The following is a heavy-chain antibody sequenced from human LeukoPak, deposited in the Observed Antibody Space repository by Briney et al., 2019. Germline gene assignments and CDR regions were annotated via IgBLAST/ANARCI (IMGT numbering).Heavy chain of an antibody. D-gene: IGHD2-15*01. V-gene: IGHV3-49*04. Sequence: GGSPRLSCSASGFTFGDFAMTWVRQAPGKGLEWVGIGRAKAYGATKEYAASVKGRFTISRDDSKSVAYLQMDNLKTEDTGIYYCTRGSGRFEYWGQGTRVTVSS. CDR2: GRAKAYGATK. J-gene: IGHJ4*02. CDR1: GFTFGDFA. CDR3: TRGSGRFEY.